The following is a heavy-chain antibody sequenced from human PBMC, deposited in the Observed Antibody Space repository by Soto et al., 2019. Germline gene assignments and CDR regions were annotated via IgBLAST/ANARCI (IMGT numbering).Heavy chain of an antibody. D-gene: IGHD1-26*01. CDR1: GGTFSSYA. Sequence: QVQLVQSGAEVKKPGSSVKVSCKASGGTFSSYAISWVRQAPGQVLEWMGGIIPIFGTANYAQQFQGRFTITADESTSTAYMELSSLRSEDTAVYYCARHSGSYSYYGMDVWGQGTTVTVSS. J-gene: IGHJ6*02. CDR2: IIPIFGTA. CDR3: ARHSGSYSYYGMDV. V-gene: IGHV1-69*01.